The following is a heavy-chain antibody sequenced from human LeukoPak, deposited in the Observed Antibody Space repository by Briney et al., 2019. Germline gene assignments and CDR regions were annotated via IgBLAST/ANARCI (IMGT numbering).Heavy chain of an antibody. CDR1: GFTFSSYG. V-gene: IGHV3-33*06. CDR3: AKRSGYTTGWFFDF. Sequence: PGGSLRLSCAASGFTFSSYGMHWVRQAPGKGLEWVAVIWYDGSNKYYADSVKGRFTLSRDDSRNTVYLQLNSLRAEDTAVFYCAKRSGYTTGWFFDFWGQGTLVTVSS. D-gene: IGHD6-19*01. CDR2: IWYDGSNK. J-gene: IGHJ4*02.